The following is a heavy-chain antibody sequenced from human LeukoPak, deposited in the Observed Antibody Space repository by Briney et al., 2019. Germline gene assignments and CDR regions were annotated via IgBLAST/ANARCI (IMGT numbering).Heavy chain of an antibody. J-gene: IGHJ5*02. Sequence: PSETLSLTCTVSGGSISSSSYYWGWIRRPPGKGLEWIVTIYYTGSTYYNPSLKSRVTISVATSKNQFSLKLSSVTAADTAVYYCARHQYYYGSVAFDPWGQGTLVTVSS. CDR3: ARHQYYYGSVAFDP. V-gene: IGHV4-39*01. D-gene: IGHD3-10*01. CDR1: GGSISSSSYY. CDR2: IYYTGST.